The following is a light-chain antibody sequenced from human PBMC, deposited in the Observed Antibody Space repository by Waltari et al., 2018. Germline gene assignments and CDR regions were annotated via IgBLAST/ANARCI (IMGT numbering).Light chain of an antibody. V-gene: IGLV2-23*02. CDR2: AVT. J-gene: IGLJ2*01. CDR1: SDDVGSYNF. Sequence: QSALTQPASVSGSAGQSITISCTGTSDDVGSYNFVSWYQQNPAKAPRLLISAVTKRPSGVSSRFSGSKSGNTASLTISGLQAEDEADYHCCSYAGSTTLVFGGGTKLTVL. CDR3: CSYAGSTTLV.